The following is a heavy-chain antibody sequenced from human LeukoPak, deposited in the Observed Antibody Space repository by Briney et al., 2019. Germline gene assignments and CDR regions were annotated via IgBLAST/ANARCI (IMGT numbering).Heavy chain of an antibody. CDR3: ARNVGWYSHDS. Sequence: PSETLSLTCTVSGDSLSSHYWSWIRQPPGKGLEWIGYIYGSGSTHYDPSLRSRVTISEDTSKNQFSLKLTSVTAADTAVYCCARNVGWYSHDSWGQATLVTVSS. CDR2: IYGSGST. J-gene: IGHJ4*02. CDR1: GDSLSSHY. V-gene: IGHV4-59*08. D-gene: IGHD6-19*01.